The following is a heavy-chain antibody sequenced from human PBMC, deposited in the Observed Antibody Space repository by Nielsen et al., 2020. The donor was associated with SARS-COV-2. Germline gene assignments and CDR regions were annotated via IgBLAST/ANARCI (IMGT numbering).Heavy chain of an antibody. CDR3: ARDFQSVAVMYYFDY. CDR2: INPSGGST. CDR1: GYTFTSYY. Sequence: ASVKVSCKASGYTFTSYYMHWVRQAPGQGLEWMGIINPSGGSTSYAQKFQGRVTMTRDTSTSTVYMELSSLRSEDTAVYYCARDFQSVAVMYYFDYWGQGTLVTVSS. J-gene: IGHJ4*02. D-gene: IGHD6-19*01. V-gene: IGHV1-46*01.